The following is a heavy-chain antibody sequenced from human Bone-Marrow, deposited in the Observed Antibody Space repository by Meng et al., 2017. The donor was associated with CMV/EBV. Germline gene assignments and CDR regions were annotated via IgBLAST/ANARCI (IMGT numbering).Heavy chain of an antibody. J-gene: IGHJ4*02. CDR3: ARAEDSSGWSQLDY. Sequence: GESLKISCAAPGFTFSSYAMHWVRQAPGKGLEWVAVISYDGSNKYYADSVKGRFTISRDNSKNTLYLQMNSLRAEDTAVYYCARAEDSSGWSQLDYWGQGTLVTVSS. V-gene: IGHV3-30*04. D-gene: IGHD6-19*01. CDR1: GFTFSSYA. CDR2: ISYDGSNK.